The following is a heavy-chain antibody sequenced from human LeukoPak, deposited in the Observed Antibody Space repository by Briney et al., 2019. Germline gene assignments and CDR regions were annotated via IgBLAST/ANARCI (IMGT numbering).Heavy chain of an antibody. V-gene: IGHV4-59*01. D-gene: IGHD1-1*01. J-gene: IGHJ6*03. CDR1: DDSITMYY. CDR2: VDHTGST. Sequence: PSETLSLTCSVSDDSITMYYWTWIRQPPGKGLEWIGYVDHTGSTNFNPSLDGRVSISRDTTKNLFSLRLRSVTAADTAVYFCARGRVSSSTWYSTYYYYFYMDVWGKGTTVTVSS. CDR3: ARGRVSSSTWYSTYYYYFYMDV.